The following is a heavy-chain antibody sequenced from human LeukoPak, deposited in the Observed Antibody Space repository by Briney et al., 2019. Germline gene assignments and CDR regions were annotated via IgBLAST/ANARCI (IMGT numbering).Heavy chain of an antibody. D-gene: IGHD3-22*01. J-gene: IGHJ4*02. CDR3: ARDVTSYDSSGYYDH. V-gene: IGHV3-21*01. CDR2: ISSSRSYI. CDR1: GFTLSSNS. Sequence: GGSLRLSCAASGFTLSSNSMNWVRQAPGKGLEWVSSISSSRSYIYYADSVKGRFTISRDNAKNSLYLQMNSLRAEDTAVYYCARDVTSYDSSGYYDHWGQGTLVTVSS.